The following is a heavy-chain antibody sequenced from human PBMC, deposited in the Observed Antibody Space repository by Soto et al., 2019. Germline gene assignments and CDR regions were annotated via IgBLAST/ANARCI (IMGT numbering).Heavy chain of an antibody. CDR2: INHSGST. Sequence: SETLSLTCAVYGGSFSGYYWSWIRQPPGKGLEWIGEINHSGSTNYNPSLKSRVTISVDTSKNQFSLKLSSVTAADTAVYYCARGRRFSAAYWGQGTLVTVSS. D-gene: IGHD6-13*01. CDR1: GGSFSGYY. V-gene: IGHV4-34*01. CDR3: ARGRRFSAAY. J-gene: IGHJ4*02.